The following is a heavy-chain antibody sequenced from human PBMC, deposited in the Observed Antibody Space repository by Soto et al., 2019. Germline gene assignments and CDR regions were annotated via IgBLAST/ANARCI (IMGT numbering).Heavy chain of an antibody. CDR1: PGSLSSYY. V-gene: IGHV4-59*08. Sequence: ETLSLTCTVSPGSLSSYYWSWIRQPPGKGLEWIGYIYYSGSTNYNPSLKSRVTISVDTSKNQFSLRLSSVTAADTAVYYCARLPPIARGTSFPDYWGQGTLVTVSS. CDR2: IYYSGST. D-gene: IGHD1-26*01. CDR3: ARLPPIARGTSFPDY. J-gene: IGHJ4*02.